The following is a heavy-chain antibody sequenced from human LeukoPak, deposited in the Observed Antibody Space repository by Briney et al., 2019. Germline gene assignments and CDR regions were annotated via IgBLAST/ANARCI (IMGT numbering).Heavy chain of an antibody. CDR1: GFTFSSYA. Sequence: PGGSLRLSCAASGFTFSSYAISWVRQAPGKGLEWVAAISGSGGSTYYADSVKGRFTISRDNSKNTLYLQMNSLRAEDTAVYYCAKVPSVHYYDSSGSIPVFDYWGQGTLVTVSS. CDR3: AKVPSVHYYDSSGSIPVFDY. J-gene: IGHJ4*02. V-gene: IGHV3-23*01. D-gene: IGHD3-22*01. CDR2: ISGSGGST.